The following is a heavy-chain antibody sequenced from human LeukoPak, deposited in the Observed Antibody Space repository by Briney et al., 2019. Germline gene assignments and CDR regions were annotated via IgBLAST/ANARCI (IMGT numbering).Heavy chain of an antibody. Sequence: PSETLSLTCTVSGGSISSSSYYWGWIRQPPGKGLEWIGSIYYSGSTYYNPSLKSRVTISVDTSKNQFSLKLSSVTAADTAVYYCTTVPVYYYDSSGYDYWGQGTLVTVSS. J-gene: IGHJ4*02. V-gene: IGHV4-39*07. CDR3: TTVPVYYYDSSGYDY. CDR2: IYYSGST. D-gene: IGHD3-22*01. CDR1: GGSISSSSYY.